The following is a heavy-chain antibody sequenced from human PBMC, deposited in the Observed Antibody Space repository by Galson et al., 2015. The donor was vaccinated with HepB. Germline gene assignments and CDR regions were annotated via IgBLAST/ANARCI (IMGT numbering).Heavy chain of an antibody. Sequence: SLRLSCAASGFAFSSYGMHWVRQAPGKGLEWVAVISYDGGNKYYADSVKGRFTISRDNSKNTLYLQVNSLRAEDTAVYYCAKDGHPYSSSWHYFDYWGQGALVTVSS. J-gene: IGHJ4*02. V-gene: IGHV3-30*18. CDR3: AKDGHPYSSSWHYFDY. CDR1: GFAFSSYG. CDR2: ISYDGGNK. D-gene: IGHD6-13*01.